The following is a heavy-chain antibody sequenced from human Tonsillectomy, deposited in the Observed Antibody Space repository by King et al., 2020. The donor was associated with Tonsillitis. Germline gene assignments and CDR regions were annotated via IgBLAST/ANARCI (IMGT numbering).Heavy chain of an antibody. Sequence: QLVESGGGVVQPGRSLRLSCAASGFTFSSYGMHWVRQAPGKGLEWVAVISYDGSNKYYADSVKGRFTISRDNSKNTLYLQMNSLRAEDTAVYYCAKDPSGSYYNGPPDLGYWGQGTLVTVSS. CDR1: GFTFSSYG. D-gene: IGHD3-10*01. CDR2: ISYDGSNK. V-gene: IGHV3-30*18. J-gene: IGHJ4*02. CDR3: AKDPSGSYYNGPPDLGY.